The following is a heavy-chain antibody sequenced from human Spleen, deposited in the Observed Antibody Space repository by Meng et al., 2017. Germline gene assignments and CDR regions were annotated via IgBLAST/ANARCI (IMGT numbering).Heavy chain of an antibody. Sequence: GGSLRLSCGVSGFIFSGSTIHWVRQAPGKGLEWVGRIRSKANNYATSYGESVKGRFSISRDDAQKTAYLQMNSLKSDDTAVYYCSRLDSGMDVWGQGTTVTVSS. CDR2: IRSKANNYAT. CDR1: GFIFSGST. J-gene: IGHJ6*02. V-gene: IGHV3-73*01. CDR3: SRLDSGMDV.